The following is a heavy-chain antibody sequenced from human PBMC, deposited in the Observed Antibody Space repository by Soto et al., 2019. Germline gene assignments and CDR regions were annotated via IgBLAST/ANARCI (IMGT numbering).Heavy chain of an antibody. D-gene: IGHD2-2*01. CDR2: ISSSGNTI. V-gene: IGHV3-48*03. J-gene: IGHJ5*02. CDR1: GFTFSSRE. CDR3: AGPSGST. Sequence: GGSLRLSCVVSGFTFSSREMNWVRQAPGKGLEWVSYISSSGNTIYYADSVKGRFTISRDNVRNSLYLQMNNLRAEDTAVYYCAGPSGSTWCQGTLVTVSS.